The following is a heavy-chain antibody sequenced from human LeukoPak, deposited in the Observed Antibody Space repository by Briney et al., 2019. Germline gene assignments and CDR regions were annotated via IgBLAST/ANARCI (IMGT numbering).Heavy chain of an antibody. V-gene: IGHV3-48*01. CDR2: ISSSSSTI. Sequence: PGGSPRLSCAASGFTFSSYSMNWVRQAPGKGLEWVSYISSSSSTIYYADSVKGRFTISRDNAKNSLYLQMNSLRAEDTAVYYCARSSGGRDLDYWGQGTLVTVSS. D-gene: IGHD6-6*01. CDR1: GFTFSSYS. CDR3: ARSSGGRDLDY. J-gene: IGHJ4*02.